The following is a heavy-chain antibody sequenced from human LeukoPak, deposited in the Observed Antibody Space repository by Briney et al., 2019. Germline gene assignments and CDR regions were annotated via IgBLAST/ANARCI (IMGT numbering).Heavy chain of an antibody. J-gene: IGHJ4*02. CDR1: GFTFDDYA. Sequence: PGGSLRLSCAVSGFTFDDYAMHWVRQVPGKGLEWVSGINWNGGSTGYADSVKGRFTISRDNAQNSLYLQMNSLRAEDTALYYCARVASNYDFDYWGQGTLVTVSS. D-gene: IGHD4-11*01. CDR2: INWNGGST. CDR3: ARVASNYDFDY. V-gene: IGHV3-20*04.